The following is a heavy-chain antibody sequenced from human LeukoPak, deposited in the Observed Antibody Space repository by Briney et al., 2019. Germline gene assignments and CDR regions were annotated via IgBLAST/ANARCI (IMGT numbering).Heavy chain of an antibody. Sequence: GESLKISFKGSGXSFTTYCIGWVRQTPGRGLEWMGIIYPGDSDTRYSPSFQGQVTISADKSISTAYLQWSSLKASDTAMYYCARQFRDSSGYYSYYFDYWGQGTLVTVSS. CDR3: ARQFRDSSGYYSYYFDY. J-gene: IGHJ4*02. D-gene: IGHD3-22*01. V-gene: IGHV5-51*01. CDR1: GXSFTTYC. CDR2: IYPGDSDT.